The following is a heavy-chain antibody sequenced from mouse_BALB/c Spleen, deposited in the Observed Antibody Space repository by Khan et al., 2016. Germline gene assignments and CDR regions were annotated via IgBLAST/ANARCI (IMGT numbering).Heavy chain of an antibody. CDR1: GYTFTDYA. D-gene: IGHD6-1*01. CDR3: ARSSSTVPGWDY. J-gene: IGHJ4*01. V-gene: IGHV1S137*01. CDR2: ISTYSGNT. Sequence: QVQLQQSGPDLVRPGVSVKISCKGSGYTFTDYAMHWVKQSHAKSLEWIGLISTYSGNTNYNQKFKGKATMTVDKSSSTAYMELARLTSDDSAIYYCARSSSTVPGWDYWGQGTSGTVSS.